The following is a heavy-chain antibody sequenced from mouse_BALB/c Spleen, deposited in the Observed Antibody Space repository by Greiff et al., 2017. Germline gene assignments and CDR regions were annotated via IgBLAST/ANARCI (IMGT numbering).Heavy chain of an antibody. CDR3: ARHGYGYDDFDY. CDR1: GFTFSSYG. Sequence: EVKVVESGGDLVKPGGSLKLSCAASGFTFSSYGMSWVRQTPDKRLEWVATISSGGSYTYYPDSVKGRFTISRDNAKNTLYLQMSSLKSEDTAMYYCARHGYGYDDFDYWGQGTTLTVSS. CDR2: ISSGGSYT. V-gene: IGHV5-6*01. J-gene: IGHJ2*01. D-gene: IGHD2-2*01.